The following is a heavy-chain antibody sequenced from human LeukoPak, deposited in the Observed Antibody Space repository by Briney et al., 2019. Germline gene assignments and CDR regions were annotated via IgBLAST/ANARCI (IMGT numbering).Heavy chain of an antibody. CDR3: AKGTTVSSSLLY. D-gene: IGHD6-6*01. J-gene: IGHJ4*02. CDR2: IHHDGSNK. CDR1: GFTFSSYG. V-gene: IGHV3-30*02. Sequence: GGSLRLSCAASGFTFSSYGMHWVRQAPGKGLDWVAFIHHDGSNKYYADSVRGRFTISRDNSKNTLYLQMNSLRAEDTAVYFCAKGTTVSSSLLYWGQGTLVTVSS.